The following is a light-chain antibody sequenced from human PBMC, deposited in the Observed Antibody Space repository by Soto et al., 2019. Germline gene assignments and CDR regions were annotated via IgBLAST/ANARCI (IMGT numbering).Light chain of an antibody. V-gene: IGLV2-14*01. Sequence: QSVLTQPASVSGSPGQPITISCAGTSSVVGGYKYVSWYQQHPGKVPKLMIYEVTNRPSGISTRFSASKSGSTASLTISGLQAEDEADYYCNSYTSDYTYVFGTGTKVTVL. J-gene: IGLJ1*01. CDR3: NSYTSDYTYV. CDR2: EVT. CDR1: SSVVGGYKY.